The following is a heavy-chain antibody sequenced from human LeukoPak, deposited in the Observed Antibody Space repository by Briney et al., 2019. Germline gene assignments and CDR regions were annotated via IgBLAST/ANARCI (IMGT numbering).Heavy chain of an antibody. CDR1: GGTFSSYA. J-gene: IGHJ3*02. CDR2: IIPIFGTA. Sequence: SVKVSCKASGGTFSSYAISWVRQAPGQGLEWMGRIIPIFGTANYAQKFQGRVTITTDESTSTAYMELISLRSEDTAVYYCAREQRWYQRHGAFDIWGQGTMVTVSS. V-gene: IGHV1-69*05. CDR3: AREQRWYQRHGAFDI. D-gene: IGHD2-15*01.